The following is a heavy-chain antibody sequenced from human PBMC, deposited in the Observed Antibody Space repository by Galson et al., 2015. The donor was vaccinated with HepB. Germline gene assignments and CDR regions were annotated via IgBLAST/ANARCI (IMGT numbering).Heavy chain of an antibody. Sequence: SVKVSCKASGYTFTSYGISWVRQAPGQGLEWMGWISAYNGNTNYAQKLPGRVTMTTDTSTSTAYMELRSLRSDDTAVYYCARREMATHYYYYGMDVGGQGTTVTVSS. J-gene: IGHJ6*02. CDR3: ARREMATHYYYYGMDV. CDR1: GYTFTSYG. V-gene: IGHV1-18*01. D-gene: IGHD5-24*01. CDR2: ISAYNGNT.